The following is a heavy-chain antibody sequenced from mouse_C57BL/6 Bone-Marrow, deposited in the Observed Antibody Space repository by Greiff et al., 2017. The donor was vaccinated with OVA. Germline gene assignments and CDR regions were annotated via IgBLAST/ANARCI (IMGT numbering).Heavy chain of an antibody. V-gene: IGHV1-26*01. CDR2: ISPNNGGT. CDR3: ANLYYDYPGAY. CDR1: GYTFTDYY. D-gene: IGHD2-4*01. J-gene: IGHJ3*01. Sequence: EVQLQQSGPELVKPGASVKISCKASGYTFTDYYMNWVKQSHGKSLEWIGDISPNNGGTSYNQKFKGKATLTVDKSSSTAYMELRSLTSEDSAVYYCANLYYDYPGAYWGQGTLVTVSA.